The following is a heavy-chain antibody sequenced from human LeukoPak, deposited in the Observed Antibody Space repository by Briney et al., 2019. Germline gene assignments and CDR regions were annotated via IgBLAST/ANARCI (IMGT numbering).Heavy chain of an antibody. Sequence: PSETLSLTCSVSGASVTAYHWTWIRQPPGKGLEWIGFIYYTGTTNYNPSLRSRVSMSVDTAKNQFSLRVNSVTAADTAVYYCARRDIMIVPAAANPSNDYCYYMDVWGNGTTVTVSS. D-gene: IGHD3-16*01. CDR1: GASVTAYH. V-gene: IGHV4-59*08. CDR2: IYYTGTT. J-gene: IGHJ6*03. CDR3: ARRDIMIVPAAANPSNDYCYYMDV.